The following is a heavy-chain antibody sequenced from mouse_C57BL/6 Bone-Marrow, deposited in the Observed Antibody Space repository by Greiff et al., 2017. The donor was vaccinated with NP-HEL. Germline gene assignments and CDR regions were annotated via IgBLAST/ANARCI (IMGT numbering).Heavy chain of an antibody. CDR1: GYSITSGYY. Sequence: EVQLQESGPGLVKPSQSLSLTCSVTGYSITSGYYWNWIRQFPGNKLEWMGYISYDGSNNYNPSLKNRISITRDTSKNQFFLKLNSVTTEDTATYYCARFLDSSGYDWGQGTTLTVSS. D-gene: IGHD3-2*02. V-gene: IGHV3-6*01. CDR3: ARFLDSSGYD. CDR2: ISYDGSN. J-gene: IGHJ2*01.